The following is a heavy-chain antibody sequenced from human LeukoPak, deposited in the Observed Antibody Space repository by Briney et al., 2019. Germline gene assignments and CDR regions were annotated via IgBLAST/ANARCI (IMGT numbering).Heavy chain of an antibody. CDR2: ITSRGEST. J-gene: IGHJ4*02. CDR3: ARDRPNYYGSDGHYYRRDGDY. D-gene: IGHD3-22*01. V-gene: IGHV3-23*01. CDR1: GFTFSIYA. Sequence: GGSLRLSCAASGFTFSIYAMSWVRQAPGKGLQWVSSITSRGESTWYVDSVKGRLTITRDKSENTLYLQMHSLRAEDTAVYYCARDRPNYYGSDGHYYRRDGDYWGRGTLVSVSS.